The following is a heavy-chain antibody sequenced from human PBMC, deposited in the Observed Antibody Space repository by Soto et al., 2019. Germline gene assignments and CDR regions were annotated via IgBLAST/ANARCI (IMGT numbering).Heavy chain of an antibody. CDR2: ISAYNGNT. J-gene: IGHJ5*02. CDR1: GYTFTSYG. D-gene: IGHD2-21*02. Sequence: ASVKVSCKASGYTFTSYGISWVRKAPGQGLEWMGWISAYNGNTNYAQKLQGRVTMTTDTSTSTAYMELRSLRSDDTAVYYCARDLREGDPPDHNWFDPWGQGTRVTVSS. V-gene: IGHV1-18*04. CDR3: ARDLREGDPPDHNWFDP.